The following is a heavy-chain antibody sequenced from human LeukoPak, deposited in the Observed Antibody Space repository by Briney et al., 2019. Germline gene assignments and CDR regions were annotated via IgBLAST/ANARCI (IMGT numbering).Heavy chain of an antibody. CDR2: IKQDESEK. CDR3: ARDHYYRSGSYYVY. CDR1: GFNVSSNY. V-gene: IGHV3-7*04. Sequence: GGSLRLSCAASGFNVSSNYMSWVRQAPGKGLEWVANIKQDESEKYYVDSVKGRFTISRDNAKNSLYLQMNSLRAEDTAVYYCARDHYYRSGSYYVYWGQGTLVTVSS. D-gene: IGHD3-10*01. J-gene: IGHJ4*02.